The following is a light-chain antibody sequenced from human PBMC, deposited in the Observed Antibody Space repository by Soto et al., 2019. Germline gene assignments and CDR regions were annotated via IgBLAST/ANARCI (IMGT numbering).Light chain of an antibody. CDR3: QQLHDYPIT. CDR2: AAS. CDR1: QGIDSS. Sequence: ILLTQSPSSLSASVGDRVTITCRASQGIDSSFAWYQQKPGKAPKLLIYAASILQSGVPSRFSGSGSGTDFTLTIISLQPEDFAPYYCQQLHDYPITFGQGTRLE. V-gene: IGKV1-9*01. J-gene: IGKJ5*01.